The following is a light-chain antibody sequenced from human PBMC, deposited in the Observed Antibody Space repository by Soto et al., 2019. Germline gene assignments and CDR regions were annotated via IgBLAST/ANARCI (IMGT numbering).Light chain of an antibody. CDR1: QSVSSSF. V-gene: IGKV3-20*01. J-gene: IGKJ1*01. CDR2: GAS. Sequence: EIVLPQSPGTLSVSPGERATLSCWARQSVSSSFVAWYQQKPGQAPRLLIYGASSRAAGIPDRFSGSGSGTDFTLTISILEPEDFAVYHCQQYGSSPTFGQGTKVDIK. CDR3: QQYGSSPT.